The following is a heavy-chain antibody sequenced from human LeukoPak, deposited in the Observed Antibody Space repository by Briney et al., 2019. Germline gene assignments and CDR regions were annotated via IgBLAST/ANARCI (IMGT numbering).Heavy chain of an antibody. CDR2: ISASGAT. D-gene: IGHD4-23*01. CDR1: RFSFSTYA. V-gene: IGHV3-23*01. J-gene: IGHJ4*02. CDR3: AKDVYNDYGGLVH. Sequence: PGESLRLSCAVSRFSFSTYAMSWVRQAPGKGLDWVSTISASGATYYADSVKGRFTISRDNSKSMLFLQMNSLRAEDTAVYYCAKDVYNDYGGLVHWGQGALVTVSS.